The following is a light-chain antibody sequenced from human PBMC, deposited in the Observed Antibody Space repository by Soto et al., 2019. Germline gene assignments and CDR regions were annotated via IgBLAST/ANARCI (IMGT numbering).Light chain of an antibody. Sequence: QAVVTQSSSASASLGSSVKLTCTLSSGHSSYIIAWRQQQPGKAPRYLMKLEGSGSYNKGSGVPDRFSGSSSGADRYLTISNLQFEDEADYYCETWDSNTHTVFGGGTKVTVL. V-gene: IGLV4-60*02. CDR1: SGHSSYI. CDR2: LEGSGSY. CDR3: ETWDSNTHTV. J-gene: IGLJ3*02.